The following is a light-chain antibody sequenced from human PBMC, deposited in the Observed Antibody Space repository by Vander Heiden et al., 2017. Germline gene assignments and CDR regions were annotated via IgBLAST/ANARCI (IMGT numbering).Light chain of an antibody. Sequence: DVVLTQSPLSLPVTLGQPVAISCRSSQSLVFSNGDTYLHWFQQRPGQSPRRLIYKVSNRDSGVPDRFSGRGSDTDFTLKISGVEAEDVGVYYCCQGKHWPYTFSQGTKLQIK. CDR2: KVS. V-gene: IGKV2-30*01. J-gene: IGKJ2*01. CDR1: QSLVFSNGDTY. CDR3: CQGKHWPYT.